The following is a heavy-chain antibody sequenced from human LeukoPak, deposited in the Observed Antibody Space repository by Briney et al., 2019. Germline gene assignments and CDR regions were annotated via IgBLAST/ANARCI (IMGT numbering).Heavy chain of an antibody. CDR1: GFTFTRYR. CDR2: VNREGTAT. Sequence: GGSLRLSCAASGFTFTRYRLDWIRQPPGKGLEWVARVNREGTATDYTGSVKGRFTISRDNAKDTLYLQMNNLRVEDTAVYYCSSPEIDYWGRGTLVTVSS. V-gene: IGHV3-74*01. J-gene: IGHJ4*02. CDR3: SSPEIDY.